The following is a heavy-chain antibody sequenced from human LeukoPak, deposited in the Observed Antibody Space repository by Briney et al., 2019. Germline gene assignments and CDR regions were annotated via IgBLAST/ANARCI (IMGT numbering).Heavy chain of an antibody. CDR1: GYTFTGYA. Sequence: GASAKVSCKASGYTFTGYAISWLRQAPGQRLEWMGWINAGNGDTKYSQKFQGRVTINWDTSASTAYMELSSLRSEDTAVYYCVDGSGTYYQWGQGTLVTVSS. CDR2: INAGNGDT. D-gene: IGHD3-10*01. V-gene: IGHV1-3*01. CDR3: VDGSGTYYQ. J-gene: IGHJ4*02.